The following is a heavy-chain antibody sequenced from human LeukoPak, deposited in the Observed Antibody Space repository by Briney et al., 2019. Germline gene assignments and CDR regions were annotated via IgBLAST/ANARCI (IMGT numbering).Heavy chain of an antibody. D-gene: IGHD6-19*01. Sequence: GGSLRLSCTASGFTFGDYAMSWVRQAPGKGLEWVSFIRSKVYGGTGEYAASVKGRFTISRDDSNSIAYLQMNSLKAEDTAFYYCTRHNIGWAFDYWGQGTLVPVSS. CDR2: IRSKVYGGTG. CDR3: TRHNIGWAFDY. V-gene: IGHV3-49*04. J-gene: IGHJ4*02. CDR1: GFTFGDYA.